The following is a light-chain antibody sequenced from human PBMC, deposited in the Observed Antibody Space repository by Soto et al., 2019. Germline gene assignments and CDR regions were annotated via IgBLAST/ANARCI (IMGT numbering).Light chain of an antibody. CDR2: ETS. CDR3: QQYGSLPWT. J-gene: IGKJ1*01. Sequence: EIVLTQSPGTLSLSPGERATLSCRASQSLSSSYLAWFQQKPGQAPRVVIYETSRRATGTPDRFSGSGSGTDFTLTIGRLEPEDFAVYYCQQYGSLPWTFGQGTKVDIK. CDR1: QSLSSSY. V-gene: IGKV3-20*01.